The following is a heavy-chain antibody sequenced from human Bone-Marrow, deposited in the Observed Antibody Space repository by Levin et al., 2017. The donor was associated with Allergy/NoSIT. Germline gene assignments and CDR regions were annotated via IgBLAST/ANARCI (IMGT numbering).Heavy chain of an antibody. CDR1: GYTISNYG. CDR2: ISIYNGKT. Sequence: GGSLRLSCKAYGYTISNYGVFWVRQAPGQGLEWMGWISIYNGKTNYAQKYKGRVTLTTDTSTSTAYMEMRNLRSDDTAVYYCATEEMALTRRWGQGTLVTVSS. J-gene: IGHJ4*02. CDR3: ATEEMALTRR. D-gene: IGHD2-8*01. V-gene: IGHV1-18*01.